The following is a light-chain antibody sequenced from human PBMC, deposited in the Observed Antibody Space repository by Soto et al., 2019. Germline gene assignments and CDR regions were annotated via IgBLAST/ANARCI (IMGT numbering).Light chain of an antibody. CDR2: GAS. Sequence: EIVLTQSPGTLSLSPGERATLSCRASQSVSSNYLAWYQQKPGQAPRPLIYGASSRATGIPDRFSGSGAGTDFTLTISSRESEDFAVYYCQQYGSTPCTFVHGTKVEI. CDR1: QSVSSNY. V-gene: IGKV3-20*01. J-gene: IGKJ1*01. CDR3: QQYGSTPCT.